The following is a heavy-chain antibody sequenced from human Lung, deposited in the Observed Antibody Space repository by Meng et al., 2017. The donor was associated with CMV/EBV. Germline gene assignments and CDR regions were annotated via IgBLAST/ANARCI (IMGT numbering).Heavy chain of an antibody. Sequence: QLQSQESGPGLVRPSVTLSLTCSVSGGSISSSTYYWAWIRQPPGKGLEWIGSLYDSGSTYYHPSLKSRVTISVDTSKTYFSLKLRSVTAADTAVYYCARDLEYWGQGTLVTVSS. CDR2: LYDSGST. CDR3: ARDLEY. V-gene: IGHV4-39*07. D-gene: IGHD1-1*01. J-gene: IGHJ4*02. CDR1: GGSISSSTYY.